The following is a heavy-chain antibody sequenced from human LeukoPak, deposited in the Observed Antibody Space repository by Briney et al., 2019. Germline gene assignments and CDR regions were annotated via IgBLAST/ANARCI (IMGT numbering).Heavy chain of an antibody. J-gene: IGHJ6*03. CDR1: GFTFSSYS. Sequence: GGSLRLSCAAAGFTFSSYSMNWVRQAPGKGLEWVSSISSSSSYIYYADSVKGRFTISRDNAKNSLYLQMNSLRAEDTAVYYCASAPTAPYYDFWSGYLYYYYYMDVWGKGTTVTVSS. CDR3: ASAPTAPYYDFWSGYLYYYYYMDV. CDR2: ISSSSSYI. V-gene: IGHV3-21*01. D-gene: IGHD3-3*01.